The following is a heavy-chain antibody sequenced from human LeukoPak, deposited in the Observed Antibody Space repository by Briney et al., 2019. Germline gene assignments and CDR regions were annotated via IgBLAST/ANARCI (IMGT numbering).Heavy chain of an antibody. Sequence: SGPAPVKPTQTLTLTCSFSGFSLSTSGVGVGWIRQPPGKALEWLALIYWNDDKRYSPSLKSRLTITKDTSKNQVVLTMTNMDPVDTATYYCAHTVEELVYYYYYMDVWGKGTTVTVSS. J-gene: IGHJ6*03. CDR2: IYWNDDK. CDR1: GFSLSTSGVG. V-gene: IGHV2-5*01. CDR3: AHTVEELVYYYYYMDV. D-gene: IGHD6-6*01.